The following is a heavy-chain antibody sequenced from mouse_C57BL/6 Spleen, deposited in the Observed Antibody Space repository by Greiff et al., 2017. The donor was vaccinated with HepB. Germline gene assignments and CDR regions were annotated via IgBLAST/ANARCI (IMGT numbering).Heavy chain of an antibody. CDR1: GFTFSDYY. J-gene: IGHJ1*03. V-gene: IGHV5-16*01. CDR3: ARDRGRRWYFDV. Sequence: EVMLVESEGGLVQPGSSMKLSCTASGFTFSDYYMAWVRQVPEKGLEWVANINYDGSSTYYLDSLKSRFIISRDNAKNILYLQMSSLKSEDTATYYCARDRGRRWYFDVWGTGTTVTVSS. CDR2: INYDGSST. D-gene: IGHD3-1*01.